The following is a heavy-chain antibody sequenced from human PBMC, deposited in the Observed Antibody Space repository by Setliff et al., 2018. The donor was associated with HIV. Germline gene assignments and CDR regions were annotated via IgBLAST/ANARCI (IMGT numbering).Heavy chain of an antibody. D-gene: IGHD3-10*01. CDR3: ARDHVFGSRTGFDP. V-gene: IGHV4-4*02. CDR1: GGPLNSRNW. CDR2: VFHSGSA. Sequence: PSETLSLTCAVSGGPLNSRNWWSWVRQPPGKGLEWIGEVFHSGSANSNASLRSRVMISVDTSKNQFSLKLSAVTAADTAVYYCARDHVFGSRTGFDPWGPGILVTV. J-gene: IGHJ5*02.